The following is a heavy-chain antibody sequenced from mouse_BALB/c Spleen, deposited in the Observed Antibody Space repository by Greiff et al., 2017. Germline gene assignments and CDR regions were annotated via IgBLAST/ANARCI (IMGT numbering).Heavy chain of an antibody. CDR3: ARVYGSSYYFDY. J-gene: IGHJ2*01. D-gene: IGHD1-1*01. CDR1: GYSFTGYF. V-gene: IGHV1-20*02. Sequence: VQLQQSGPELVKPGASVKISCKASGYSFTGYFMNWVMQSHGKSLEWIGRINPYNGDTFYNQKFKGKATLTVDKSSSTAHMELRSLASEDSAVYYCARVYGSSYYFDYWGQGTTLTVSS. CDR2: INPYNGDT.